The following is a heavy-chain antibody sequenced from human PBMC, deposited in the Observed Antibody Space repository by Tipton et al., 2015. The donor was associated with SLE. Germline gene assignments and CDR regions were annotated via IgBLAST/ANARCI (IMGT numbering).Heavy chain of an antibody. CDR1: GFTFDDYA. D-gene: IGHD6-13*01. Sequence: SLRLSCAASGFTFDDYAMHWVRQAPGKGLEWVSYISSSGSTIYYADSVKGRFTISRDNAKNSLYLQMNSLRAEDTAVYYCARVSFGKFEQQLVSDYWGQGTLVTVSS. V-gene: IGHV3-48*03. CDR2: ISSSGSTI. J-gene: IGHJ4*02. CDR3: ARVSFGKFEQQLVSDY.